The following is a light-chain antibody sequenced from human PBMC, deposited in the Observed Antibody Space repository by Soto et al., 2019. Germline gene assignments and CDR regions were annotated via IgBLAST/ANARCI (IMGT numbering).Light chain of an antibody. CDR1: QSISNW. CDR3: QEYTTYSRT. J-gene: IGKJ1*01. CDR2: DVS. V-gene: IGKV1-5*01. Sequence: DIQMTQSPSTLSASVGDRVTITCRASQSISNWLAWYQQKPGKAPKVLIYDVSTLESGVPLRFSGGGSGTEFTLTITSLQPDDFATYYCQEYTTYSRTFGQGTKVEVK.